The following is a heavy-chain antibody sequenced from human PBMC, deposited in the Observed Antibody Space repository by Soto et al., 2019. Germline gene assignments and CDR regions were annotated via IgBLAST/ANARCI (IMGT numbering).Heavy chain of an antibody. CDR1: GDSISSSSSYY. CDR3: ARIKTVRILTYYMDV. J-gene: IGHJ6*03. D-gene: IGHD3-10*02. Sequence: QLQLQESGPGLVKPSETLSLSCAVSGDSISSSSSYYWGWIRQPPGKGLEWIANMYYSGSKYYNPSLKRRVTISLETSKNQFSLTLSSVTAADMAVYYCARIKTVRILTYYMDVWGKGTPVTVSS. CDR2: MYYSGSK. V-gene: IGHV4-39*01.